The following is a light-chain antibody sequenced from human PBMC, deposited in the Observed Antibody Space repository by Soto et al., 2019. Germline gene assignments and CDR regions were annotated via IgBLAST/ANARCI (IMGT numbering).Light chain of an antibody. CDR2: EVN. Sequence: QSALTQPACVSGSPGQSITISCTGSSNNIGGYSLVSWYQQSPGKVPKLLIFEVNKRPSGVSDRFSGSKSGDTASLTISGLQAEDEADYYCCSYAGSVVFGGGTKLTVL. V-gene: IGLV2-23*02. J-gene: IGLJ2*01. CDR1: SNNIGGYSL. CDR3: CSYAGSVV.